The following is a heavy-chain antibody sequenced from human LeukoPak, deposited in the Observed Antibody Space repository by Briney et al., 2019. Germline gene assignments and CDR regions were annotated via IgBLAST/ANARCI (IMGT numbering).Heavy chain of an antibody. CDR2: IYSDNT. CDR3: ARRAGAYSHPYDY. J-gene: IGHJ4*02. D-gene: IGHD4/OR15-4a*01. Sequence: GGSLRLSCTVSGFTVSTNSMSWVRQAPGKGLEWVSFIYSDNTHYSDSVKGRFTISRGNSKNTLYLQMNSLRAEDTAVYYCARRAGAYSHPYDYWGQGTLVTVSS. CDR1: GFTVSTNS. V-gene: IGHV3-53*01.